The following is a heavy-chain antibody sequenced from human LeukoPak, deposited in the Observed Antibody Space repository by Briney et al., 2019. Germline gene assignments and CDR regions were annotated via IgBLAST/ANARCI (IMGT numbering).Heavy chain of an antibody. CDR2: IYSGGST. CDR1: GLIFHDYT. J-gene: IGHJ6*03. Sequence: PGGSLRLSCAASGLIFHDYTMHWVRQAPGKGLEWVSVIYSGGSTYYADSVKGRFTISRDNSKNTLYLQMNSLRAEDTAVYYCARVPSYYYYYMDVWGKGTTVTISS. CDR3: ARVPSYYYYYMDV. V-gene: IGHV3-66*01.